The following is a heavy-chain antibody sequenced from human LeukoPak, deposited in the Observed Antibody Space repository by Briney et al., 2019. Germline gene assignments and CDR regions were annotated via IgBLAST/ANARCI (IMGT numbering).Heavy chain of an antibody. CDR3: ARDQEGFDY. J-gene: IGHJ4*02. V-gene: IGHV1-46*01. CDR2: IYPRDGST. Sequence: ASVKVSCTASGYTFTSNYIHCVRQAPGQGLEWMGMIYPRDGSTSYAQKFQGRVTVTRDTSTSTVHMELSGLRSEDTAVYYCARDQEGFDYWGQGTLVTVSS. CDR1: GYTFTSNY.